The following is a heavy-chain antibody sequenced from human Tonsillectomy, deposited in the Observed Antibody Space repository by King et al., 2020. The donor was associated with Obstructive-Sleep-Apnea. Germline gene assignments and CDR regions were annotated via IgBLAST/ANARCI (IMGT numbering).Heavy chain of an antibody. CDR3: ARVKGPNGEYLEGPRCFDP. V-gene: IGHV3-21*01. J-gene: IGHJ5*02. CDR1: GFTFSSYS. Sequence: VQLVESGGGLVKPGGSLRLSCAASGFTFSSYSMNWVRQAPGKGLEWVSSISSSSTYIYDADSVKGRFTISRDNAKNSLYQQMNSLRAEDTAVYYCARVKGPNGEYLEGPRCFDPWGQGTLVTASS. CDR2: ISSSSTYI. D-gene: IGHD4-17*01.